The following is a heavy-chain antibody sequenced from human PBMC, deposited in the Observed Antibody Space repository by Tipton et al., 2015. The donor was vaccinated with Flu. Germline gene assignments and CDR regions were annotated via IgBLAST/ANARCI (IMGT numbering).Heavy chain of an antibody. J-gene: IGHJ5*02. Sequence: SLRLSCVASGFTFRDYYVSWISQAPGKGLEWISYLSPSGDIIDTDSVKGRFTISRDNAKKSVYLQLNSLRAEDTAVYFCARDRSIYSGRRGTFDHWGQGTLVTVSS. CDR1: GFTFRDYY. CDR3: ARDRSIYSGRRGTFDH. V-gene: IGHV3-11*01. D-gene: IGHD1-26*01. CDR2: LSPSGDII.